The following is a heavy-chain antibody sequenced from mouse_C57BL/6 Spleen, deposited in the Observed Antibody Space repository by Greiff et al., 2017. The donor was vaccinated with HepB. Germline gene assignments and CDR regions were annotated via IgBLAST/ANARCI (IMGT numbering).Heavy chain of an antibody. CDR2: IYPGSGST. V-gene: IGHV1-55*01. CDR1: GYTFTSYW. Sequence: QVQLKQPGAELVKPGASVKMSCKASGYTFTSYWITWVKQRPGQGLEWIGDIYPGSGSTNYNEKFKSKATLTVDTSSSTAYMQLSSLTSEDSAVYYCARGGYYDYDKRAYWYFDVWGTGTTVTVSS. J-gene: IGHJ1*03. CDR3: ARGGYYDYDKRAYWYFDV. D-gene: IGHD2-4*01.